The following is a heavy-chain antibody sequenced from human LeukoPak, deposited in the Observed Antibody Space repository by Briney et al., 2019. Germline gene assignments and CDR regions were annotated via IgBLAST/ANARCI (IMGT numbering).Heavy chain of an antibody. CDR1: GFTFSSYA. D-gene: IGHD3-10*01. J-gene: IGHJ3*02. V-gene: IGHV3-23*01. CDR2: ISGSGGST. CDR3: AKVILLWIGEPIPDGFDI. Sequence: PGGSLRLSCAASGFTFSSYAMTWVRQAPGKGLEWVSGISGSGGSTYYADSVKGRFTISRDNSKSTMYLQMNSLRAEDTAVYYCAKVILLWIGEPIPDGFDIWGQGTMVTVSS.